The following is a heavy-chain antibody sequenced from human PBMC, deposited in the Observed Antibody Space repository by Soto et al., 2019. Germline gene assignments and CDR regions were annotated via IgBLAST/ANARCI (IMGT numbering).Heavy chain of an antibody. Sequence: QVQLVQSGAEVVKPGASVRVSCKTSGHTFSSYGFTWVRQAPGQVLEWMGWISAYNGNTNYAQKFQGRVTVTTDTSTSTAYMELRSLSSDDTAVYYCARALYCSGGSCYFDHWGQGTLVTVSS. CDR2: ISAYNGNT. D-gene: IGHD2-15*01. CDR1: GHTFSSYG. V-gene: IGHV1-18*01. J-gene: IGHJ4*02. CDR3: ARALYCSGGSCYFDH.